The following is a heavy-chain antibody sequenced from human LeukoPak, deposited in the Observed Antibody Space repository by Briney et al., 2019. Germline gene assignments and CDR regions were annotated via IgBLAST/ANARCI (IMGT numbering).Heavy chain of an antibody. V-gene: IGHV3-23*01. J-gene: IGHJ4*02. CDR2: ISGSGGST. CDR3: AKESRYSGSWPLSY. CDR1: GFTFSSYW. D-gene: IGHD1-26*01. Sequence: PGGSLRLSCAASGFTFSSYWMSWVRQAPGKGLEWVSAISGSGGSTYYADSVKGRFTISRDNSKNTLYLQMNSLRAEDTAVYYCAKESRYSGSWPLSYWGQGTLVTVSS.